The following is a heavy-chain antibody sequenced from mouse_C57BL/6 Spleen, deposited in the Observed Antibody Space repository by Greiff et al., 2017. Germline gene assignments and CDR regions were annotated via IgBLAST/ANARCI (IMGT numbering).Heavy chain of an antibody. CDR3: ARAITTVVATDYYAMDY. J-gene: IGHJ4*01. D-gene: IGHD1-1*01. Sequence: VEPGASVKLSCKATGYTFTGYWIEWVKQRPGHGLEWIGEFFPGSGSTNYNEKFKGKATFTADTSSTTAYMQLRSLTTEDSAIYYCARAITTVVATDYYAMDYWGQGTSVTVSS. V-gene: IGHV1-9*01. CDR1: GYTFTGYW. CDR2: FFPGSGST.